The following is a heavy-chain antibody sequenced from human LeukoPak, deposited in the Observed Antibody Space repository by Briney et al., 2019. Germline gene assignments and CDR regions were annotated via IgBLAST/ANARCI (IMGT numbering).Heavy chain of an antibody. CDR2: INPSGGST. Sequence: ASVKVSCKASGYTFTSYYMHWVRQAPGQGLEWMGIINPSGGSTSYAQKFQGRVTMTRDTSTSTVYMELSSLRSEDTAVYYCARGLLEVRVRGSSREYYYYGMDVWGQGTTVTVSS. CDR1: GYTFTSYY. CDR3: ARGLLEVRVRGSSREYYYYGMDV. J-gene: IGHJ6*02. V-gene: IGHV1-46*01. D-gene: IGHD3-10*02.